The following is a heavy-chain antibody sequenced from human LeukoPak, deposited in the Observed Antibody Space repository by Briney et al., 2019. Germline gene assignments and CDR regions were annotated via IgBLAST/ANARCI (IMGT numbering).Heavy chain of an antibody. Sequence: PSETLSLTCTVSGYSISSGYYWGWIRQPPGKGLEWIGSIYHSGSTYYNPSLKSRVTISVDTSKNQFSLKLSSVTAADTAVYYCARKVRRDAFDIWGQGTMVTVSS. CDR3: ARKVRRDAFDI. CDR2: IYHSGST. V-gene: IGHV4-38-2*02. D-gene: IGHD2-2*01. J-gene: IGHJ3*02. CDR1: GYSISSGYY.